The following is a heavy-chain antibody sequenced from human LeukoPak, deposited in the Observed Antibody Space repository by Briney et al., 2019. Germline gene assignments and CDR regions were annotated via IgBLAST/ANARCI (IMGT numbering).Heavy chain of an antibody. V-gene: IGHV4-39*07. CDR3: ARATWLFPTS. Sequence: SETLSLTCIVSGDSISSSSYLWAWIRQPPGKGLEWIGSIYYTGSTYYNPSLKSRVIISVDTSKKQFSLRLKSVTAADTAVYYCARATWLFPTSWGQGTLVTVSS. D-gene: IGHD6-19*01. J-gene: IGHJ5*02. CDR1: GDSISSSSYL. CDR2: IYYTGST.